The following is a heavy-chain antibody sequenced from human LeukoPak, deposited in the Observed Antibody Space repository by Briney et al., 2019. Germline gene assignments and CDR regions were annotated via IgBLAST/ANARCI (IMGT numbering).Heavy chain of an antibody. CDR3: AASTVSGGFDI. CDR1: GFTVGNAW. V-gene: IGHV3-15*05. CDR2: VKSKSSGGTS. Sequence: PGGSLRLSCAASGFTVGNAWMSWVRQAPGKGLEWVGRVKSKSSGGTSDYAAVVKGRSTISREDSENTLYLQMNSLKTEDTGVYYCAASTVSGGFDIWGQGTMVTVSS. D-gene: IGHD1-14*01. J-gene: IGHJ3*02.